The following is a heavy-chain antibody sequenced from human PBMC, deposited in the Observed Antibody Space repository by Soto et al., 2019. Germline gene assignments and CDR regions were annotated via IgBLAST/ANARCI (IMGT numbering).Heavy chain of an antibody. V-gene: IGHV1-46*03. CDR1: GYTFTSDY. J-gene: IGHJ4*02. CDR2: INPSGGYT. Sequence: AAVKGSCKASGYTFTSDYMNWVRQAPGQGREWLGIINPSGGYTTYAQRFLGRVSMTSDPSTSTVHLELGSLPSEDTAVYYCARGGGIVVVTAPYDHWRQGTLVRVSS. D-gene: IGHD2-21*02. CDR3: ARGGGIVVVTAPYDH.